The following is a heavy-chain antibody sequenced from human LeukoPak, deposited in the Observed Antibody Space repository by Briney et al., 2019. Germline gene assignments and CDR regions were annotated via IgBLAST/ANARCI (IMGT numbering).Heavy chain of an antibody. Sequence: GGSLRLSCAASGFTFSSYGMHWVRQAPGKGLEWVAVISYDGSNKYYADSVKGRFTISRDNSKNTLYLQMNSLRAEDTAVYYCAKVLSFYYGSGGPFDYWGQGTLVTVSS. CDR2: ISYDGSNK. J-gene: IGHJ4*02. D-gene: IGHD3-10*01. V-gene: IGHV3-30*18. CDR3: AKVLSFYYGSGGPFDY. CDR1: GFTFSSYG.